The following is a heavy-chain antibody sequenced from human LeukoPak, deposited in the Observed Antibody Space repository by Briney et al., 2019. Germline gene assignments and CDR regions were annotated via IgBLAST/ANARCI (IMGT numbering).Heavy chain of an antibody. D-gene: IGHD2-2*01. J-gene: IGHJ4*02. V-gene: IGHV3-30*04. CDR1: GFTFSSYA. CDR2: ISYDGSNK. Sequence: GRSLRLSCAASGFTFSSYAMHWVRQAPGKGLEWVAVISYDGSNKYYADSVKGRFTISRDNSKNTLYLQMNSLRVEDTAIYYCAKANWVSNADAVWWGQGIQVTVSS. CDR3: AKANWVSNADAVW.